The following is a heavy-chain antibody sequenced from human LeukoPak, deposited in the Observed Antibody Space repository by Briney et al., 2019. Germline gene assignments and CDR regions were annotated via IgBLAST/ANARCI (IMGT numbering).Heavy chain of an antibody. D-gene: IGHD3-22*01. V-gene: IGHV3-21*04. J-gene: IGHJ4*02. CDR3: AKGARSSSGYTTD. Sequence: GGSLRLSCTVSGFTFSTYNMNWVRQAPGKGLEWVSSITSSSRYIYYADSVRGRFTISRDNAKSSLYLQMNSLKTEDTAFYYCAKGARSSSGYTTDWGQGILVTVSS. CDR2: ITSSSRYI. CDR1: GFTFSTYN.